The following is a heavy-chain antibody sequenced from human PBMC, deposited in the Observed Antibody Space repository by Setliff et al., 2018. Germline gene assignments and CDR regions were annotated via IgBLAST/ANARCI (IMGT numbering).Heavy chain of an antibody. CDR3: ARGRMRGSCSGPSCTYGPFDI. J-gene: IGHJ3*02. D-gene: IGHD2-2*01. CDR1: GGSVSPYF. Sequence: KASETLSLTCTVSGGSVSPYFWSWIRQPPGKGLEWIGSIYHSGSSYYNSSLRSRVTISVDTSKNQFSLILRSVTAADTAVYYCARGRMRGSCSGPSCTYGPFDIWGQGTPVTISS. V-gene: IGHV4-59*02. CDR2: IYHSGSS.